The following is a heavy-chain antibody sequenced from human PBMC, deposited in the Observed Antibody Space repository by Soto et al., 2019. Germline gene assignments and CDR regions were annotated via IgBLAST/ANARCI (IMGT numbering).Heavy chain of an antibody. CDR2: INHSGST. J-gene: IGHJ6*03. CDR3: ARGKVRYCSSTSCYPPHYYYYYMDV. V-gene: IGHV4-34*01. CDR1: GGSFSGFY. Sequence: SETLSLTCAVYGGSFSGFYWSWIRQPPGKGLEWFGEINHSGSTNYNPSLKSRVTISVDTSKNQFSLKLSSVTAADTAVYYCARGKVRYCSSTSCYPPHYYYYYMDVWGKGTTVT. D-gene: IGHD2-2*01.